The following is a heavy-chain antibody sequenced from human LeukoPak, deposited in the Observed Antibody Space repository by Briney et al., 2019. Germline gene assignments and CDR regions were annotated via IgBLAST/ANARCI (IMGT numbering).Heavy chain of an antibody. V-gene: IGHV1-46*01. CDR3: ARDPRGEQLLSDGMDV. Sequence: ASVKVSCKASGYTFTSYYMHWVRQAPGQGLEWMGIINPSGGSTSYAQKFQGRVTTTRDTFTSTVYMELSSLRSKDTAVYYCARDPRGEQLLSDGMDVWGQGTTVTVSS. CDR1: GYTFTSYY. D-gene: IGHD2/OR15-2a*01. CDR2: INPSGGST. J-gene: IGHJ6*02.